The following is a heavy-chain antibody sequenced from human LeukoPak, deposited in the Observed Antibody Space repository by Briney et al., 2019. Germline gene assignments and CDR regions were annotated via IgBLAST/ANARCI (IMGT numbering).Heavy chain of an antibody. V-gene: IGHV1-69*04. CDR2: IIPILGIA. J-gene: IGHJ4*02. D-gene: IGHD2-15*01. CDR3: ARDMIRGYCSGGSCYY. CDR1: GGTFSSYA. Sequence: AVTVSCKASGGTFSSYAISWVRQAPGQGLEWMGRIIPILGIANYAQKFQGRVTITADKSTSTAYMEPSSLRSEDTAVYYCARDMIRGYCSGGSCYYWGQGTLVTVSS.